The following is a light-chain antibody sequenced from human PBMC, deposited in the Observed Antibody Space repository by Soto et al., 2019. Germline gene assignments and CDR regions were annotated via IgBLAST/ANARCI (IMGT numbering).Light chain of an antibody. CDR2: GAS. J-gene: IGKJ5*01. CDR1: QYTNGRY. Sequence: DIVLTQAPDNLSLSPGESATLSCRVSQYTNGRYVAWYQQRHGLPPRLLVYGASKRAPGIPDRFRGSGSGSEFTLSISGVEPGDFAVYFCQHFGGSPPVTFGQGTRLEIK. V-gene: IGKV3-20*01. CDR3: QHFGGSPPVT.